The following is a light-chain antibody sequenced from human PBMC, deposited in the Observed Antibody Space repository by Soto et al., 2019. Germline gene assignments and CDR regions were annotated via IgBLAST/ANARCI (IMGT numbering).Light chain of an antibody. CDR1: SSDVGSHNL. J-gene: IGLJ1*01. CDR2: EAS. V-gene: IGLV2-23*01. Sequence: QSVLTQPASVSGSPGQSITISCTGTSSDVGSHNLVSWYQQYPGKAPKLIIFEASKRPSGVSNRFSGSKSGSTAPLTISGLQDEDEPDYYCCSNAAGSTYVFGTGTKVTVL. CDR3: CSNAAGSTYV.